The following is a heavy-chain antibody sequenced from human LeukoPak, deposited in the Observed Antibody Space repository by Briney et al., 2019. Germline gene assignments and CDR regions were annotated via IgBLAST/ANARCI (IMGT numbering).Heavy chain of an antibody. CDR2: INHSGST. D-gene: IGHD3-10*01. V-gene: IGHV4-34*01. CDR3: ARPRVRGIIIRGFDY. CDR1: GGSISSYY. Sequence: SETLSLTCTVSGGSISSYYWSWIRQPPGKGLEWIGGINHSGSTNYNPSLKSRVTISVDTSKNQFSLKLSSVTAADTAVYYCARPRVRGIIIRGFDYWGQGTLVTVSS. J-gene: IGHJ4*02.